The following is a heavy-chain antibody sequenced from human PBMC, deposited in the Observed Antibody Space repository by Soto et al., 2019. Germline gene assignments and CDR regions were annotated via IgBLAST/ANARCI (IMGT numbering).Heavy chain of an antibody. CDR1: GFPFSSYS. V-gene: IGHV3-21*01. CDR3: ARVSHSLVVPAAMSLYYYGMDV. D-gene: IGHD2-2*01. Sequence: GSLSLSCASSGFPFSSYSMNWVRPAAGKGLEWVSSISSSSSYIYYADSVKGRFTISRDNAKNSLYLQMNSLRAEDTAVYYCARVSHSLVVPAAMSLYYYGMDVWGQGTTVTVSS. CDR2: ISSSSSYI. J-gene: IGHJ6*02.